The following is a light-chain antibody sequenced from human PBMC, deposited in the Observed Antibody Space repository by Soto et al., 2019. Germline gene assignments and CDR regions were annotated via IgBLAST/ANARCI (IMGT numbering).Light chain of an antibody. CDR1: QDIRSY. Sequence: IQLTQSPSFLSASVGDRVTITCRASQDIRSYLAWYQQKPGKAPNLLIYLASTLQSGVPSRFSGSGSGTEFTLTISSLQPEDFATYYCQQLNGYPLTFGGGTKVDIK. CDR2: LAS. J-gene: IGKJ4*01. CDR3: QQLNGYPLT. V-gene: IGKV1-9*01.